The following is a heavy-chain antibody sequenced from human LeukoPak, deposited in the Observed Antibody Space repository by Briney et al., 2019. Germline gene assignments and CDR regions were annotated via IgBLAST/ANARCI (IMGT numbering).Heavy chain of an antibody. V-gene: IGHV3-49*04. D-gene: IGHD5-12*01. CDR3: TRGLEGFTAYDDF. CDR2: IRSKTYGGTA. J-gene: IGHJ4*02. CDR1: GFSVGDYA. Sequence: GGSLRLSCRASGFSVGDYAMSWVRQAPRKGLEWVGFIRSKTYGGTADYAASVEGRFTISRDDSNNIVYLQMNSLKTEDTAVYYCTRGLEGFTAYDDFWGQGTLVTVSS.